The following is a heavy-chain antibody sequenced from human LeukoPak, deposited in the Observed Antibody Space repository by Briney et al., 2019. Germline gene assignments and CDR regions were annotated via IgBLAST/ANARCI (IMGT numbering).Heavy chain of an antibody. CDR2: ISYDGSNK. Sequence: PGRSLRLSCAASGFTFSSYAMHWVRQAPGKGLEWVAVISYDGSNKYYADSVKGRFTISRDNSKNTLYLQMNSLRAEDTAVYYCARIYDSGNLHFDYWGQGTLVTVSS. D-gene: IGHD1-26*01. CDR1: GFTFSSYA. V-gene: IGHV3-30*04. CDR3: ARIYDSGNLHFDY. J-gene: IGHJ4*02.